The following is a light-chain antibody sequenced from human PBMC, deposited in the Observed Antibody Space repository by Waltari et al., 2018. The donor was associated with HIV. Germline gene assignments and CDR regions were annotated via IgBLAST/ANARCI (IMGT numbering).Light chain of an antibody. CDR3: GSWDDSLNGHVV. V-gene: IGLV1-44*01. CDR1: NSNIGSNH. Sequence: QSVLTQPPSASGTPGQRVTISCSGSNSNIGSNHVYWYQQLPGTAPKLPSSSNIQRRSGVPDRFSASKSGTSASLAISGLQSEDEADYYCGSWDDSLNGHVVFGGGTKLTVL. CDR2: SNI. J-gene: IGLJ2*01.